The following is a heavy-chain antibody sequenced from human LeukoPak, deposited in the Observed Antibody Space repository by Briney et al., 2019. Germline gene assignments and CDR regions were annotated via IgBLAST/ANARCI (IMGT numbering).Heavy chain of an antibody. V-gene: IGHV1-46*03. D-gene: IGHD5-18*01. J-gene: IGHJ4*02. CDR2: INPSGGST. CDR1: GYIFVSHG. Sequence: ASVKVSCKASGYIFVSHGISWVRQAPGQGLEWMGIINPSGGSTSYAQKFQGRVTMTRDTSTSTVYMELSSLRSEDTAVYYCARVESAMVSLIDYWGQGTLVTVSS. CDR3: ARVESAMVSLIDY.